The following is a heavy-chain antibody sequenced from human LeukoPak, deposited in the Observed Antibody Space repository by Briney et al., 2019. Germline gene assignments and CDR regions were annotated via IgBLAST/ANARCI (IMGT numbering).Heavy chain of an antibody. CDR1: GFTFSSNW. V-gene: IGHV3-7*01. J-gene: IGHJ4*02. CDR3: ARSGWGYNHGSFDY. CDR2: IKQDGSEK. D-gene: IGHD1-1*01. Sequence: GGSLRLSCAASGFTFSSNWMSWVRQAPGKGLEWVANIKQDGSEKYYVDSVKGRFTISRDNAKNSLYLQMNSLRAEDTAVYYCARSGWGYNHGSFDYWGQGTLVTVSS.